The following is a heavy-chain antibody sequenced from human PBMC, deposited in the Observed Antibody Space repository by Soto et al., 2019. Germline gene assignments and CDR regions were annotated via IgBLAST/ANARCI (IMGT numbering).Heavy chain of an antibody. CDR1: GFTFSDYG. CDR3: ARNWQLDV. J-gene: IGHJ6*02. V-gene: IGHV3-30*03. Sequence: PGGSLRLSCAASGFTFSDYGMHWVRQAPGKGLEWVAVMSYGGINIYYADSVKGRFTLSSDNSKNTLYLQMNSLRAEDTAVYYCARNWQLDVWGQGTTVTVSS. D-gene: IGHD6-19*01. CDR2: MSYGGINI.